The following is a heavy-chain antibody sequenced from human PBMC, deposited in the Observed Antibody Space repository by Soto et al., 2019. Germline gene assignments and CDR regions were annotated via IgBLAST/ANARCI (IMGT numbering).Heavy chain of an antibody. J-gene: IGHJ5*02. CDR2: FDPEDGET. CDR3: ATDPPRFGTPGWFDP. Sequence: ASVKVSCKVSGYTLTELSIHWVRQAPGKGLEWLGGFDPEDGETIYAQKFQGRVTMTEDTSTDTAYMELSSLRSEDTAVYYCATDPPRFGTPGWFDPWGQGTLVTVSS. CDR1: GYTLTELS. V-gene: IGHV1-24*01. D-gene: IGHD3-10*01.